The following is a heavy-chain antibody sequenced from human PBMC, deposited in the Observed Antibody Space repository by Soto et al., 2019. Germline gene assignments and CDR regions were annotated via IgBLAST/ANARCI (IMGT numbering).Heavy chain of an antibody. Sequence: SETLSLTCTVSGGSISSGGYYWSWIRQHPGKCLEWIGYIYYSGSIYYNPSLKSRVTISVDISKSQFSLKLSSVTAADMAVYYCARVCGGDCHYGMDVWGQGTTVTVSS. CDR1: GGSISSGGYY. CDR3: ARVCGGDCHYGMDV. D-gene: IGHD2-21*02. J-gene: IGHJ6*02. V-gene: IGHV4-31*03. CDR2: IYYSGSI.